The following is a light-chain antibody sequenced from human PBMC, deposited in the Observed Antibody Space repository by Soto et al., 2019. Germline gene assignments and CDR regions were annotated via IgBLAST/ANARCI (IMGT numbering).Light chain of an antibody. CDR2: DAS. Sequence: DIQITQAPSTLSASVGDRVTITCRASESIGTWLAWYQQKPGKVPNLLIYDASSLQSGVPSRFSGRGSGTEFTLTISSLQPDDFATYYCQQFQSFSRTLGQGTKVDIK. CDR1: ESIGTW. V-gene: IGKV1-5*01. J-gene: IGKJ1*01. CDR3: QQFQSFSRT.